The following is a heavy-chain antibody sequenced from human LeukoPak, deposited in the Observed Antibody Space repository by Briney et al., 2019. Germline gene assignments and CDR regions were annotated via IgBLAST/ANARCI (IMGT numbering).Heavy chain of an antibody. CDR3: ARDLAAAGRDLDY. D-gene: IGHD6-13*01. CDR2: IKEDGSEK. CDR1: GFIFTDYW. Sequence: PGGSLRLSCAASGFIFTDYWMYWVRQAPGRGLAWVANIKEDGSEKNYVDSVKGRFTISRDNAKNSVYLQMNSLRAEDTAVYYCARDLAAAGRDLDYWGQGTLVTVSS. J-gene: IGHJ4*02. V-gene: IGHV3-7*03.